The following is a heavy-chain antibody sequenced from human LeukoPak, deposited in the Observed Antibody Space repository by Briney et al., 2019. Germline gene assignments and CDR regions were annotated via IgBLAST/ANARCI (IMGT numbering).Heavy chain of an antibody. V-gene: IGHV3-53*01. CDR3: AIPTTRYYMDV. CDR2: IYSEGTT. CDR1: GFAASNDF. J-gene: IGHJ6*03. D-gene: IGHD5-12*01. Sequence: GGSLSLSRAPSGFAASNDFMSWVRQAPGKGLEWVSVIYSEGTTYYGDAVKGRFTISRDDSKNTLYLQMNSLRAEDTDVYYCAIPTTRYYMDVWGKGTTVTVSS.